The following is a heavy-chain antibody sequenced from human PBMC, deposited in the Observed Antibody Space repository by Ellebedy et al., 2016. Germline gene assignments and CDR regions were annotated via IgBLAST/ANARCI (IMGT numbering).Heavy chain of an antibody. Sequence: SETLSLTXAVYGGSFSGYYWSWIRQPPGKGLEWIGEINHSGSTNYNPSLKSRVTISVDTSKNQFSLKLSSVTAADTAVYYCARGPLLGKGAFDIWGQGTMVTVSS. D-gene: IGHD1-26*01. CDR3: ARGPLLGKGAFDI. CDR2: INHSGST. J-gene: IGHJ3*02. CDR1: GGSFSGYY. V-gene: IGHV4-34*01.